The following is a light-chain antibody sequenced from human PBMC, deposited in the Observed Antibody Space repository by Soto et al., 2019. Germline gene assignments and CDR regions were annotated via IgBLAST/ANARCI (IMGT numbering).Light chain of an antibody. CDR1: QSISTY. Sequence: DIQMTQSPSSLSASVVDRVTITCRASQSISTYLNWYQQKPGKAPKPLIFAASSLQSGVPSRFSGSGSGTVFTLSISSLQPEDFATYYCQQTYSTPWTFGQGTKVDIK. J-gene: IGKJ1*01. CDR2: AAS. V-gene: IGKV1-39*01. CDR3: QQTYSTPWT.